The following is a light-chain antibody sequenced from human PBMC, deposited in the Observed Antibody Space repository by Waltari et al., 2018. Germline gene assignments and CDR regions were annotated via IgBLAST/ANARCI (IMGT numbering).Light chain of an antibody. J-gene: IGKJ1*01. CDR2: KVS. CDR3: MQGTHWPWT. V-gene: IGKV2-30*01. CDR1: QRLLYSDGKTY. Sequence: DVVMTQSPLSLPVTLGQAAFIPCRSSQRLLYSDGKTYLSWFQQRPGQSPRRLIYKVSARDSGVPDRFGGSGSGTEFALHINRVEAEDVGVYYCMQGTHWPWTFGPGTKVEIK.